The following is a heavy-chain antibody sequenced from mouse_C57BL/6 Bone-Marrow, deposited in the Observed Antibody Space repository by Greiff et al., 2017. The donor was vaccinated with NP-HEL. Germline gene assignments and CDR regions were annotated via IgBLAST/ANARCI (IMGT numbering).Heavy chain of an antibody. CDR3: ARGGRRVWYFDV. CDR1: GYTFTSYW. D-gene: IGHD3-3*01. CDR2: IHPNSGST. Sequence: QVQLQQPGAELVKPGASVKLSCKASGYTFTSYWMHWVKQRPGQGLEWIGMIHPNSGSTNYNEKFKSKATLTVDKSSSTAYMQLSSLTSEDSAVYYCARGGRRVWYFDVWGTGTTVTVSS. V-gene: IGHV1-64*01. J-gene: IGHJ1*03.